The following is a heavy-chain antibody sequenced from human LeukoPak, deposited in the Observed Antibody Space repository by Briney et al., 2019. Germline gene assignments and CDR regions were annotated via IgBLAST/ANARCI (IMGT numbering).Heavy chain of an antibody. V-gene: IGHV3-74*01. CDR3: ARTEYCSPTSCKYASF. CDR1: GFTFSSYW. CDR2: INSDGSST. D-gene: IGHD2-2*01. J-gene: IGHJ3*01. Sequence: GGSLRLSCAASGFTFSSYWMSWVRQAPGKGLVWVSQINSDGSSTNYADSVKGRFTISRDNARNTLYLQMNSLTADDTAVYYCARTEYCSPTSCKYASFWGQGTMVTVSS.